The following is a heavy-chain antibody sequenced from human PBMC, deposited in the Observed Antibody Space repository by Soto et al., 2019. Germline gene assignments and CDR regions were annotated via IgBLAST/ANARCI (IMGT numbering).Heavy chain of an antibody. CDR2: LDPEDGET. J-gene: IGHJ5*02. CDR3: ASSLTIADWNWFDP. Sequence: ASVKVSCKVSGYTLTELSMHWVRQAPGKGLEWMGGLDPEDGETNYAQKFQGRVTITADESTSTAYMELSSLRSEDTAVYYCASSLTIADWNWFDPWGQGTLVTVSS. CDR1: GYTLTELS. V-gene: IGHV1-24*01. D-gene: IGHD3-10*01.